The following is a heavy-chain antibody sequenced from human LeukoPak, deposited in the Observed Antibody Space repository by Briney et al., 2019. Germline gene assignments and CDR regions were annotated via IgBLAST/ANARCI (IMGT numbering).Heavy chain of an antibody. Sequence: GESLKISCKGSGYSFTSYWISWVRQMPGKGLERMGIIYPGDSDTRYSPSFQGQVTISADKSISTAYLQWSSLKASDTAMYYCARRIDCSSTSCRAFDIWGQGTMVTVSS. V-gene: IGHV5-51*01. D-gene: IGHD2-2*01. CDR3: ARRIDCSSTSCRAFDI. CDR1: GYSFTSYW. J-gene: IGHJ3*02. CDR2: IYPGDSDT.